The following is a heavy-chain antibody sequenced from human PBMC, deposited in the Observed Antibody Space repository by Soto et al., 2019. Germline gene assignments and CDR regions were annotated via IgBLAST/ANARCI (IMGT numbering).Heavy chain of an antibody. CDR3: ARLELGNIVATIRAFDI. CDR1: GFTFSSYG. D-gene: IGHD5-12*01. J-gene: IGHJ3*02. Sequence: GGSLRLSCAASGFTFSSYGMHWVRQAPGKGLEWVAVIWYDGSNKYYADSVKGRFTISRDNSKNTLYLQMNSLRAEDTAVYYCARLELGNIVATIRAFDIWGQGTMVTVSS. CDR2: IWYDGSNK. V-gene: IGHV3-33*01.